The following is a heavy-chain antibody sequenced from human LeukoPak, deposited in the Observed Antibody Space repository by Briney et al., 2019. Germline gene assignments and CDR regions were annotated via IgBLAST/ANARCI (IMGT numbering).Heavy chain of an antibody. D-gene: IGHD3-10*02. CDR2: ISSSGSTI. Sequence: PGGSLRLSCAASGFTFSSYEMNWVRQAPGKGLEWVSYISSSGSTIYYADSVKGRFTISRDNAKNSLYLQMNSLRAEDTAVFYCAELGITMIGGVWGKGTTVTISS. J-gene: IGHJ6*04. V-gene: IGHV3-48*03. CDR3: AELGITMIGGV. CDR1: GFTFSSYE.